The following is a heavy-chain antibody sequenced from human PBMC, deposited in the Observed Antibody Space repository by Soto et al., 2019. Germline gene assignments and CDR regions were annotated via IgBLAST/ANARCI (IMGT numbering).Heavy chain of an antibody. CDR2: ISGGSGRT. CDR1: GFSFNTYA. V-gene: IGHV3-23*01. D-gene: IGHD3-22*01. Sequence: GGSLRLSCAASGFSFNTYAMNWVRQAPGRGLEWVSAISGGSGRTYYADSVKGRFTISRDNSESTLYLQMNSLRAGDTAMYYCAKEWSSGYNPTDYWGKETPVT. CDR3: AKEWSSGYNPTDY. J-gene: IGHJ6*03.